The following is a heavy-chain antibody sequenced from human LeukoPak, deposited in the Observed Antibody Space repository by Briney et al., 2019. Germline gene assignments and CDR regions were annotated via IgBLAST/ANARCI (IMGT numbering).Heavy chain of an antibody. Sequence: SVKVSCKASGGTFSSYTISWVRQAPGQGLEWMGRIIPILGIANYAQKFQGRVTITADKSTSTAYMELSSLRSEDTAVYYCARTTPKRYCSGGSCYSELAYRGQGTLVTVSS. V-gene: IGHV1-69*02. CDR1: GGTFSSYT. CDR2: IIPILGIA. J-gene: IGHJ4*02. CDR3: ARTTPKRYCSGGSCYSELAY. D-gene: IGHD2-15*01.